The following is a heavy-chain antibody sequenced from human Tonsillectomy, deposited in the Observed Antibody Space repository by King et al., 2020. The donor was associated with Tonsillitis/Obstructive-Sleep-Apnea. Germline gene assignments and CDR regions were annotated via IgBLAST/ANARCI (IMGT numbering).Heavy chain of an antibody. J-gene: IGHJ4*02. Sequence: VQLQQSGPGLVKPSETLSLTCALSGDSVSSNSSAWNWIRQSPSGGLEWLGRSYYRSKWYHDYAISVKSRITINPDTSKNQFSLQLNSVTPEDTAVYYCAREGAGFFYWGQGTLATVSS. CDR2: SYYRSKWYH. D-gene: IGHD4/OR15-4a*01. CDR3: AREGAGFFY. V-gene: IGHV6-1*01. CDR1: GDSVSSNSSA.